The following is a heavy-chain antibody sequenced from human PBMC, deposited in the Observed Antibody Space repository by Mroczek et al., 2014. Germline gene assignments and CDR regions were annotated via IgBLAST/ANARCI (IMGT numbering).Heavy chain of an antibody. CDR2: IIPIFGTA. Sequence: QVQLVESGAEVKKPGSSVKVSCKASGGTFSSYAISWVRQAPGQGLEWMGGIIPIFGTANYAQKFQGRVTITADESTSTAYMELSSLRSEDTAVYYCARDTGGITSGSGITPLYYYYYMDVWGQRATVTVSS. V-gene: IGHV1-69*01. CDR1: GGTFSSYA. J-gene: IGHJ6*03. D-gene: IGHD3-10*01. CDR3: ARDTGGITSGSGITPLYYYYYMDV.